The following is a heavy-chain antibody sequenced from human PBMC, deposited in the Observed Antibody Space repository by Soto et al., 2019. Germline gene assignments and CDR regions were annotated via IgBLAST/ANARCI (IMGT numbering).Heavy chain of an antibody. V-gene: IGHV3-33*01. Sequence: PGGSLSLSCAASGFTFSSYGMHWVRQAPGKGLEWVAVIWYDGSNKYYADSVKGRFSISRDNSKNTLYLQMNSLRAEDTAVYYCARDYDSSGYPRYYFDYWGQGTLVTVSS. CDR1: GFTFSSYG. CDR3: ARDYDSSGYPRYYFDY. CDR2: IWYDGSNK. J-gene: IGHJ4*02. D-gene: IGHD3-22*01.